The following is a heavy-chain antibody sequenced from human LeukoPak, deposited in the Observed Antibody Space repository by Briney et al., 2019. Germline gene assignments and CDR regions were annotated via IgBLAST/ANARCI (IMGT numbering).Heavy chain of an antibody. D-gene: IGHD2-2*01. V-gene: IGHV5-51*01. CDR1: GYRFTTYW. Sequence: GESTKISCKGSGYRFTTYWIGWVRQTPGKGLEWMGIINHDSSGTRYSPSFQGQVTISADKSTSTAYLQWSSLKTSDTAMYYCARQGSCDSTRCYVYYHCGMDVWGQGTTVTVSS. CDR3: ARQGSCDSTRCYVYYHCGMDV. CDR2: INHDSSGT. J-gene: IGHJ6*02.